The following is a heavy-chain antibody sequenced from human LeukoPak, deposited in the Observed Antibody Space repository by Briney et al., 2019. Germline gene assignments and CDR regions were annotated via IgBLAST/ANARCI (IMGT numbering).Heavy chain of an antibody. CDR1: GGSISSGSYY. Sequence: PSQTLSLTCTVSGGSISSGSYYWSWIRQPAGKGLEWIGRIYTSGSTNYNPSLKSRVTISVDTSKNQFSLKLSSVTAADTAVYYCARGRSGAFDIWGQGTMVTVSS. V-gene: IGHV4-61*02. J-gene: IGHJ3*02. CDR3: ARGRSGAFDI. CDR2: IYTSGST.